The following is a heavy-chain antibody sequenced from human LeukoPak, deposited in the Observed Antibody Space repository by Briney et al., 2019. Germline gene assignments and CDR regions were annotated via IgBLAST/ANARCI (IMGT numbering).Heavy chain of an antibody. D-gene: IGHD3-10*01. CDR2: MFYSGST. CDR3: ARAKNLRGFYYFDY. V-gene: IGHV4-59*12. Sequence: SETLSLTCTVSGGAISSYYWSWVRQPPGKGLEWIGYMFYSGSTNSNPSLKSRLTISVDTSKNQFSLKLSSVTAADTAVYYCARAKNLRGFYYFDYWGQGTLVTVSS. CDR1: GGAISSYY. J-gene: IGHJ4*02.